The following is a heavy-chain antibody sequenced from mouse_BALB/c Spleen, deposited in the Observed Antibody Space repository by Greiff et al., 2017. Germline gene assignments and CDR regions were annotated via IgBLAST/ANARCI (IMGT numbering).Heavy chain of an antibody. CDR1: GFTFSSFG. CDR2: ISSGSSTI. CDR3: ARSFHFDY. Sequence: DVMLVESGGGLVQPGGSRKLSCAASGFTFSSFGMHWVRQAPEQGLEWVAYISSGSSTIYYADTVKGRFTISRDNPKNTLFLQMTSLRSEDTAMYYCARSFHFDYWGQGTTLTVSS. J-gene: IGHJ2*01. V-gene: IGHV5-17*02.